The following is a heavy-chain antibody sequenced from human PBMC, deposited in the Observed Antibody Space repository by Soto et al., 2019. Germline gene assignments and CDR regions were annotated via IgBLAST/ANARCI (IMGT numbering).Heavy chain of an antibody. CDR1: GGTFSSYA. D-gene: IGHD3-22*01. CDR3: ARSQTDYYYDSSGYYPNWYFDL. J-gene: IGHJ2*01. Sequence: QVQLVQSGAEVKKPGSSVKVSCKASGGTFSSYAISWVRQAPGQGLEWMGGIIPIFGTANYAQKFQGRVTINADESTSTAYMELSSLRAEDTAVYYCARSQTDYYYDSSGYYPNWYFDLWGRGTLVTVSS. V-gene: IGHV1-69*01. CDR2: IIPIFGTA.